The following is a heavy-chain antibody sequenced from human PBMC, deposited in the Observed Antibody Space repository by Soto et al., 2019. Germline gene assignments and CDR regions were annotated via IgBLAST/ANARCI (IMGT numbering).Heavy chain of an antibody. Sequence: RASVKVSCKASGGTFSSYAISWVRQAPGQGLEWMGGIIPILGTANYAQKFQGRVTITADKSTSTAYMELSSLRSEDTAVYYCASSPYSNYEYYYYYGMDVWGQGTTVTVS. CDR2: IIPILGTA. J-gene: IGHJ6*02. D-gene: IGHD4-4*01. CDR1: GGTFSSYA. V-gene: IGHV1-69*10. CDR3: ASSPYSNYEYYYYYGMDV.